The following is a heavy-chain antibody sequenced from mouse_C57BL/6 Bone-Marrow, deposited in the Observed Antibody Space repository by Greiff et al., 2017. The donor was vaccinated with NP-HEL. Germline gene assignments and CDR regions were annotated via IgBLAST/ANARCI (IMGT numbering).Heavy chain of an antibody. CDR1: GYTFTSYW. Sequence: VQLQQPGAELVKPGASVKLSCKASGYTFTSYWMQWVKQRPGQGLEWIGEIDPSDSYTNYNQKFKGKATLTVDTSSSTAYMQLSSLTSEDSAVYYCAREGPYYAMDYRGQGTSVTVSS. CDR2: IDPSDSYT. V-gene: IGHV1-50*01. J-gene: IGHJ4*01. D-gene: IGHD3-3*01. CDR3: AREGPYYAMDY.